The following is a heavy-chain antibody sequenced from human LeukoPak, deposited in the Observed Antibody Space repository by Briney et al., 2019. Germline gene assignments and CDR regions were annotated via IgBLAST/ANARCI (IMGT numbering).Heavy chain of an antibody. J-gene: IGHJ4*02. Sequence: GGSLRLSCAASGFSFTNYAMNWVRQAPGKGLEWVSFISASGTTTHYSDSVKGRFTISRDNSKNTLFLQINSLRAEDTAAYYCAKGAQIDFWSGYTLEYFDVWGKGTLVTVSS. CDR3: AKGAQIDFWSGYTLEYFDV. CDR1: GFSFTNYA. V-gene: IGHV3-23*01. D-gene: IGHD3-3*01. CDR2: ISASGTTT.